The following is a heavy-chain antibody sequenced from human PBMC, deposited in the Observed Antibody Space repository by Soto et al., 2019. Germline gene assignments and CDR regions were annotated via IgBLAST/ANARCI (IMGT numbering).Heavy chain of an antibody. J-gene: IGHJ4*02. CDR3: TRSPSSGSSDY. CDR2: INGDGSFT. V-gene: IGHV3-74*01. D-gene: IGHD6-19*01. Sequence: ELQLVESGGGLIQPGGSLRLSCAASGFTFSNYWMHWVRQAPGKGLVWVSRINGDGSFTNYADSVKGRFTISRDNAKNTLYQQMNSLRAEDTAVYYCTRSPSSGSSDYWGQGVLVTVSS. CDR1: GFTFSNYW.